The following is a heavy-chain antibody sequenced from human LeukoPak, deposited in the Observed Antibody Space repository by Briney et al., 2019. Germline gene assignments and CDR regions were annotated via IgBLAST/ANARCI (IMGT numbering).Heavy chain of an antibody. CDR3: ARHEASVGPLLYYYYYMDV. CDR1: GGSISSSSYY. D-gene: IGHD4-23*01. Sequence: SETLSLTCTVSGGSISSSSYYWGWIRQPPGEGLEWIGSIYYSGSTYYNPSLKSRVTISVDTSKNQFSLKLSSVTAADTAVYYCARHEASVGPLLYYYYYMDVWGKGTTVTVSS. J-gene: IGHJ6*03. V-gene: IGHV4-39*01. CDR2: IYYSGST.